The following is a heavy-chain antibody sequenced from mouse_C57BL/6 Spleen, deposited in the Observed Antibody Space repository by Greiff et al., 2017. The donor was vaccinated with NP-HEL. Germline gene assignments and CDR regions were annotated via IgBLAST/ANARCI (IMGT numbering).Heavy chain of an antibody. V-gene: IGHV3-6*01. CDR2: ISYDGSN. J-gene: IGHJ1*03. CDR3: ARDLYYDYDWYFDV. Sequence: ESGPGLVKPSQSLSLTCSVTGYSITSGYYWNWIRQFPGNKLEWMGYISYDGSNNYNPSLKNRISITRYTSKNQFFLKLNSVTTEDTATYYCARDLYYDYDWYFDVWGTGTTVTVSS. CDR1: GYSITSGYY. D-gene: IGHD2-4*01.